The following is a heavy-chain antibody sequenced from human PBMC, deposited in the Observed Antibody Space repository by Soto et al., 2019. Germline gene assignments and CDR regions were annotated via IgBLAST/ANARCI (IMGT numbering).Heavy chain of an antibody. V-gene: IGHV3-48*02. CDR2: ISSSSSTI. Sequence: EVQLVESGGGLVQPGGSLRLSCAASGFTFSSYSMNWVRQAPGKGLEWVSYISSSSSTIYYADSVKGRFTISRDNAKNSLYLQMNSLRDEDTAVYYCARDLHSSSSRGGPYYYYGMDVWGQGTTVTVSS. CDR3: ARDLHSSSSRGGPYYYYGMDV. D-gene: IGHD6-13*01. CDR1: GFTFSSYS. J-gene: IGHJ6*02.